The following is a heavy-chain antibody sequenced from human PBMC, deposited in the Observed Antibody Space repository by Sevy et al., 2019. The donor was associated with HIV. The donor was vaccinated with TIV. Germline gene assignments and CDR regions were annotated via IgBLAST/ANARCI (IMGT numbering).Heavy chain of an antibody. Sequence: GGSLRLSCAVSGFTVSSNYMNWVRQAPGKGLEWVSVIYTDGSTYYADSVKGRFTISRHNSENTLSLQMNSLRVEDTAGYYCARTRHYYDSSGYYQWDVFDIWGQGTMVTVSS. CDR3: ARTRHYYDSSGYYQWDVFDI. CDR1: GFTVSSNY. J-gene: IGHJ3*02. V-gene: IGHV3-53*04. CDR2: IYTDGST. D-gene: IGHD3-22*01.